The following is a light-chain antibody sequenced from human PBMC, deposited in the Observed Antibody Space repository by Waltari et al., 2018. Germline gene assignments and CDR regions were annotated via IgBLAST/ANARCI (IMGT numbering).Light chain of an antibody. Sequence: DMVMTQSPLSLSVTPGEPASISCRSSQRLLHSNGNNFLEWYLQKPGQSPQLLIFLGSNRASGVPDRFSGSGSGTDFTLKITRVEAEDVGVYYCMQALQAPRTFGQGTKLDIK. J-gene: IGKJ2*01. CDR2: LGS. CDR1: QRLLHSNGNNF. CDR3: MQALQAPRT. V-gene: IGKV2-28*01.